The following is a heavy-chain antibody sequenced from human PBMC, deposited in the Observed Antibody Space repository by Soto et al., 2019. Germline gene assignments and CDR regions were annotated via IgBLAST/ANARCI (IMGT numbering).Heavy chain of an antibody. CDR2: IIPLFGTT. CDR3: AAEPGFGKLSVV. V-gene: IGHV1-69*01. CDR1: GDTFKNCV. D-gene: IGHD3-10*01. J-gene: IGHJ6*02. Sequence: QVQVVQSGVEVRRPGSSVKVSCKASGDTFKNCVISWVRQAPGQGLEWMGGIIPLFGTTDFAQRFQGRLTITTDESTTTAYMELSRLRSEDTATCYCAAEPGFGKLSVVWGQGTTVIVSS.